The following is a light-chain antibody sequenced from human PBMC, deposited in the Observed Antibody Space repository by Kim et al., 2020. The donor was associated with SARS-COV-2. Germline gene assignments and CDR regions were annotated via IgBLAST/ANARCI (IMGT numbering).Light chain of an antibody. CDR1: QNVFYSSTNKSY. CDR3: QQYYSTPRT. J-gene: IGKJ1*01. V-gene: IGKV4-1*01. CDR2: WAS. Sequence: SATINCKSTQNVFYSSTNKSYLAWYQQKRGQPPQLIIYWASSRKSGVPDRFSGGGSGTDFTLTISGLQAEDVAVYYCQQYYSTPRTFGQGTKLEI.